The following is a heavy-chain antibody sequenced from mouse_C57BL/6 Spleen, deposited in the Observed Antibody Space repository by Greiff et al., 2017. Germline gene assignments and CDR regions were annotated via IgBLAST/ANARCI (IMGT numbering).Heavy chain of an antibody. D-gene: IGHD2-1*01. CDR2: IDPENGDT. CDR1: GFNIKDDY. V-gene: IGHV14-4*01. J-gene: IGHJ2*01. CDR3: TTEDGNSSYFDY. Sequence: VQLKQSGAELVRPGASVKLSCTASGFNIKDDYMHWVKQRPEQGLEWIGWIDPENGDTEYASKFQGKATITADTSSNTAYLQLSSLTSEDTAVYYCTTEDGNSSYFDYWGQGTTLTVSS.